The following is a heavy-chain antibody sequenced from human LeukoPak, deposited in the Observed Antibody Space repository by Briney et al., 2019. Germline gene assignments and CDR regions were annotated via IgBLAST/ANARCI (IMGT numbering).Heavy chain of an antibody. CDR1: GYTFTIYD. CDR3: ARIVLEGSGSWTPIEDY. V-gene: IGHV1-8*01. CDR2: MNPNSGNT. D-gene: IGHD1-26*01. Sequence: ASVKVSCKASGYTFTIYDINWVRQATGQGLEWMGWMNPNSGNTGYAQKFQGRVTMTRDTSISTAYMELSRLRSDDTAVYYCARIVLEGSGSWTPIEDYWGQGTLVTVSS. J-gene: IGHJ4*02.